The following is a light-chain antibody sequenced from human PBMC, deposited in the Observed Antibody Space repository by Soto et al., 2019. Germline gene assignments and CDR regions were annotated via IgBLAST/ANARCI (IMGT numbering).Light chain of an antibody. J-gene: IGKJ2*01. CDR3: QQYGSSPPYT. V-gene: IGKV3-20*01. Sequence: EIVLTQSPGTLSLSPGARATLSCRASQSVNGNYLAWYQKKPGQAPRLLIYGASTRASDIPERFSGSGSGTDFTLTISRLEPEDFAVYYCQQYGSSPPYTFGQGTKLQIK. CDR2: GAS. CDR1: QSVNGNY.